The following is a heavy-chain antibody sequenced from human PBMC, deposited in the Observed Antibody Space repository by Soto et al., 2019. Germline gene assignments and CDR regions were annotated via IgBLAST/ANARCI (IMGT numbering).Heavy chain of an antibody. J-gene: IGHJ3*02. Sequence: GGSLRLSCTTSRFTFGDYAMSWVRQAPGKGLEWVGFIRSKAYGATTEYAASVKGRFTISRDDSKSIAYLQMSSLKTEDTALYYCTRVSLRFLEWLGAFDIWGQGTMVTVSS. CDR3: TRVSLRFLEWLGAFDI. CDR1: RFTFGDYA. CDR2: IRSKAYGATT. V-gene: IGHV3-49*04. D-gene: IGHD3-3*01.